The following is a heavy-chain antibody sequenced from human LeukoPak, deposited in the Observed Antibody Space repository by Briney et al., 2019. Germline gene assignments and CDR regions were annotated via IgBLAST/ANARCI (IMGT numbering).Heavy chain of an antibody. CDR2: IGGGDDI. J-gene: IGHJ4*02. D-gene: IGHD7-27*01. V-gene: IGHV3-23*01. CDR3: TKDATPFNSIWDYFDS. Sequence: GGSLRLSCAASGFTFRNYAMNWVRQAPGKGLEWVAGIGGGDDIEYADSVKGRFTGSRDDSKNTLYLQMSSLRIEDTAVYYCTKDATPFNSIWDYFDSWGQGTLVTVSA. CDR1: GFTFRNYA.